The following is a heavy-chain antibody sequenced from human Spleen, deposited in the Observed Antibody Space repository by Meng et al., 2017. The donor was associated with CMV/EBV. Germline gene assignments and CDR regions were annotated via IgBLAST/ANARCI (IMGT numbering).Heavy chain of an antibody. Sequence: GGSLRLSCAASGFTFSNYGMHWVRQAPGKGLEWVAFIRYDGSNKYYAESVKGRFTISRDSPKNTLYLQMNSLRAEDTAVYYCARDPRYGNSWYYFDYWGQGTLVTVSS. CDR1: GFTFSNYG. CDR2: IRYDGSNK. CDR3: ARDPRYGNSWYYFDY. J-gene: IGHJ4*02. V-gene: IGHV3-30*02. D-gene: IGHD6-13*01.